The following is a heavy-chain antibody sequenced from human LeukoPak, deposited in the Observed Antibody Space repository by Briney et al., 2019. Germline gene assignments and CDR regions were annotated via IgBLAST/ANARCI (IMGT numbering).Heavy chain of an antibody. CDR2: IYSGGST. D-gene: IGHD3-3*01. J-gene: IGHJ6*01. Sequence: VGSLRPYCAASGFLHSSNFMSWVRQARGEGLAWVSVIYSGGSTYHEDSVQDRFHIFRENSKNTLYLQMNSLGAQDTAGYYRSSEQTGLRFFEWSNYYYYGRDVWGQGTTVTDCS. V-gene: IGHV3-66*01. CDR3: SSEQTGLRFFEWSNYYYYGRDV. CDR1: GFLHSSNF.